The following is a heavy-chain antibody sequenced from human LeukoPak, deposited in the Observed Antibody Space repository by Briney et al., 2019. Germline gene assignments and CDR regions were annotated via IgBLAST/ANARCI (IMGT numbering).Heavy chain of an antibody. J-gene: IGHJ4*02. CDR1: GYTFTSYG. V-gene: IGHV1-18*04. D-gene: IGHD2-2*01. CDR3: ARSRIVVVPAAPYYFDY. CDR2: ISAYNGNT. Sequence: ASAKVSCKASGYTFTSYGISWVRHAPGQGLEWMGWISAYNGNTNYAQKLQGRVTMTTDTSTSTAYMELRSLRSDDTAVYYCARSRIVVVPAAPYYFDYWGQGTLVTVSS.